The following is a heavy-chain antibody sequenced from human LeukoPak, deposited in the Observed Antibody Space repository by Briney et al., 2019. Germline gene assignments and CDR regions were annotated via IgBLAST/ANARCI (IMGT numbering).Heavy chain of an antibody. V-gene: IGHV1-2*02. Sequence: GASVKVSCKASGYTFTGYYMHWVRQAPGQGLEWMGWINPNSGGTNYAQKFQGRVTMTRDTSISTAYMELSRLRSDDTAVYYCARSPTYDILTGYVFDYWGQGTLVTVSS. CDR3: ARSPTYDILTGYVFDY. CDR1: GYTFTGYY. J-gene: IGHJ4*02. CDR2: INPNSGGT. D-gene: IGHD3-9*01.